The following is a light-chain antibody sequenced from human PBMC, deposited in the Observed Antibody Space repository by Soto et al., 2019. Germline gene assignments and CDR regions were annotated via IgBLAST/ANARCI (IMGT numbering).Light chain of an antibody. Sequence: EIVLTQFPGTLSLSPGERATLSCRPSQSLSSSYLVWYQQKPGQAPRLLIYAASRRATGIPDRFSGSGSATEYTLTISRLEHEDSAVYYCQQQRTFGQGTKLEIK. CDR1: QSLSSSY. CDR2: AAS. J-gene: IGKJ2*01. CDR3: QQQRT. V-gene: IGKV3-20*01.